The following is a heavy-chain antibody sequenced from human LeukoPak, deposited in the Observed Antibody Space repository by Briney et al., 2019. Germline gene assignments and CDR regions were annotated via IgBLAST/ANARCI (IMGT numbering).Heavy chain of an antibody. CDR2: IRYDGNNK. D-gene: IGHD6-19*01. J-gene: IGHJ4*02. V-gene: IGHV3-30*02. Sequence: PGGSLRLSSAASGFTFSSYGMHWVRQAPGKGLEWVAFIRYDGNNKYYADSVKGRFTISRDNSKNTLYLQMTSLRAEDTAVYYCAKDPNRSGWYVDYFDYWGQGTLVTVSS. CDR1: GFTFSSYG. CDR3: AKDPNRSGWYVDYFDY.